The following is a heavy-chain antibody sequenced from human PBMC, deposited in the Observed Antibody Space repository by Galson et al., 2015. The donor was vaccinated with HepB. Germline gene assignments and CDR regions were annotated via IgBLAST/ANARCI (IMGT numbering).Heavy chain of an antibody. V-gene: IGHV3-23*01. Sequence: SLRLSCAASGFTFHTYAMGWVRQAPGKGLEWVSSISATGGSTAYADSVEGRFTISRDNSKNLLFLQMDSLRAEDTATYFCAQDRPYTAVPYYFQSWGQGTRVTVSS. CDR1: GFTFHTYA. D-gene: IGHD4-17*01. J-gene: IGHJ4*02. CDR2: ISATGGST. CDR3: AQDRPYTAVPYYFQS.